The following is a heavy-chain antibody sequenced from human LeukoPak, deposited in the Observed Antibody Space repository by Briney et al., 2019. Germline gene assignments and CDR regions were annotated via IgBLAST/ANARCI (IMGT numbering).Heavy chain of an antibody. D-gene: IGHD2-2*01. J-gene: IGHJ6*02. CDR1: GGTFSSYA. CDR2: IIPILGIA. V-gene: IGHV1-69*04. Sequence: GSSVKVSCKASGGTFSSYAISWVRQAPGQGLEWMGRIIPILGIANYAQKFQGRVTITADKSTSTAYMELSSLRSEDTAVYCCARDLPLDDIVVVPAAKLYYYYGMDVWGQGTTVTVSS. CDR3: ARDLPLDDIVVVPAAKLYYYYGMDV.